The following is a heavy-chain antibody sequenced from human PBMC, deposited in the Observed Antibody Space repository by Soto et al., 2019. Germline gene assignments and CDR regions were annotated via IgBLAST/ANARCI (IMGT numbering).Heavy chain of an antibody. J-gene: IGHJ3*02. Sequence: QVQLVESGGGLVQPGGSLRLSCAASGFTFGDYEMSWIGQAAGKGPEWVSFLSRSGNTLYYADFVKGRLSISRDNAVNSPYLQMECLRVEATASYFWARSSGWYVADAFDMWGKGTMVTVAA. D-gene: IGHD6-19*01. V-gene: IGHV3-11*01. CDR2: LSRSGNTL. CDR1: GFTFGDYE. CDR3: ARSSGWYVADAFDM.